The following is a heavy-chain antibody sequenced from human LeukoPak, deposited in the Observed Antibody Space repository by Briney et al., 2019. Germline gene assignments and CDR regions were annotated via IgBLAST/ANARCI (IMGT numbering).Heavy chain of an antibody. J-gene: IGHJ4*02. D-gene: IGHD3-10*01. CDR1: GYTFTGYY. V-gene: IGHV1-2*02. CDR2: INPNSGGT. Sequence: GASVKVSCKASGYTFTGYYMHWVRQAPGQGLEWMGWINPNSGGTNYAQKFQGRVTMTRDTSISTAYMELSRLRSDDTAVYYCARGARLWFGVGSRNFDYWGQGTLVTVSS. CDR3: ARGARLWFGVGSRNFDY.